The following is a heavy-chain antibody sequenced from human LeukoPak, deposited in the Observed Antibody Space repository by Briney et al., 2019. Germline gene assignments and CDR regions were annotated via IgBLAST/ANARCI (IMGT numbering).Heavy chain of an antibody. CDR2: LNPSGVDT. V-gene: IGHV3-23*01. CDR1: GFTFSSYS. J-gene: IGHJ2*01. Sequence: GGSLRLSCAASGFTFSSYSMTWVRRAPGKGLEWVSILNPSGVDTFYADSVKGRFTISRDNSKHTLYLQMNSLRVEDTAVYFCAKKRITVSGSLYFDLWGRGTLVTVSS. CDR3: AKKRITVSGSLYFDL. D-gene: IGHD1-26*01.